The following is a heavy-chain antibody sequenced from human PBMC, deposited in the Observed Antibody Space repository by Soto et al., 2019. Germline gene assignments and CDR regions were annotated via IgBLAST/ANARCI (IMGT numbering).Heavy chain of an antibody. CDR3: ARQLTTGGSRLCGSGVCPIVGGMGV. D-gene: IGHD2-8*02. Sequence: GESLKISCKGSGYNFPTYWIGWVRQMPGKGLEWMGNIYPGDSDTTYSPSFQGQVTISADKSISTAYLQWSSPKASDTAIYYCARQLTTGGSRLCGSGVCPIVGGMGVWGQGTTVTVSS. J-gene: IGHJ6*02. CDR1: GYNFPTYW. CDR2: IYPGDSDT. V-gene: IGHV5-51*01.